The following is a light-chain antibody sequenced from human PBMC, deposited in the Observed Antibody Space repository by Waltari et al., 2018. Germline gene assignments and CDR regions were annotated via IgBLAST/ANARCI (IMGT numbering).Light chain of an antibody. CDR2: DVT. V-gene: IGLV2-11*01. CDR1: STDVGGYNY. J-gene: IGLJ1*01. CDR3: FSYVGSDTYV. Sequence: QSALTQPRSVSGSLGQSVAISCTGTSTDVGGYNYVSWSQQHPGKAPKLIIYDVTKRPSGVPDEFSGSKSGNTATLTISGLQPEHEANYYCFSYVGSDTYVFGTGTEVTVL.